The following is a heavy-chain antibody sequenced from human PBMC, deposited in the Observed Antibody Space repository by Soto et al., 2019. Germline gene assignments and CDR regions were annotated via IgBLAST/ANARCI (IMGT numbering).Heavy chain of an antibody. CDR2: IYYSGST. D-gene: IGHD6-13*01. CDR3: ARGIAAAGVYNWFDP. V-gene: IGHV4-31*03. Sequence: QVQLQESGPGLVKPSQTLSLTCTVSGGSISSGGYYWSWIRQHPGKGLEWIGYIYYSGSTYYNPSLKSRVTISGDTSKNQFSLKLSSVTAADTAVYYCARGIAAAGVYNWFDPWGQGTLVTVSS. J-gene: IGHJ5*02. CDR1: GGSISSGGYY.